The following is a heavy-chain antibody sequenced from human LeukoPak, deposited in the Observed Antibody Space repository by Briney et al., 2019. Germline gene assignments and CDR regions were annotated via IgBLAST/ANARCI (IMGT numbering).Heavy chain of an antibody. Sequence: PSETLSLTCTVSCGSISSYYWSWIRQPAGKGLEWIGRIYTSGSTNYNPSLKSRVTMSVDTSKDQFSLKLSSVTAADTAVYYCARELVGQYCSGGSCYNFYYYYYMDVWGKGTTVTVSS. V-gene: IGHV4-4*07. CDR1: CGSISSYY. CDR3: ARELVGQYCSGGSCYNFYYYYYMDV. CDR2: IYTSGST. J-gene: IGHJ6*03. D-gene: IGHD2-15*01.